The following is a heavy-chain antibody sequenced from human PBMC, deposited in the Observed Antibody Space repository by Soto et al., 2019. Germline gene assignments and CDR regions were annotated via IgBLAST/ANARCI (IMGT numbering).Heavy chain of an antibody. CDR1: GFTFSSYW. CDR3: ARVDGLSSWLRFTAVAGSFDY. J-gene: IGHJ4*02. Sequence: GGSLRLSCAASGFTFSSYWMHWVRQAPGKGLVWVSRINSDGSSTSYADSVKGRFTISRDNAKNTLYLQMNSLRAEDMAVYYCARVDGLSSWLRFTAVAGSFDYWGQGTLVTVSS. CDR2: INSDGSST. D-gene: IGHD5-12*01. V-gene: IGHV3-74*01.